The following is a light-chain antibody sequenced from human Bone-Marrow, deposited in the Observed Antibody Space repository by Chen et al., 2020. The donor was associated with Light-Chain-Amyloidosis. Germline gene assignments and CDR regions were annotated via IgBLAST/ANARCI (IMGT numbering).Light chain of an antibody. CDR2: RDT. Sequence: SYELTQPPSVSVSPGQTARITCSGDDLPTKYAYWYQQKPGQAPVLVIHRDTERPSGISVRFSGSSSGTTATLTISGVQTEDEADYHCQSSDSSGTYAVIFGGGTKLTVL. CDR1: DLPTKY. V-gene: IGLV3-25*03. CDR3: QSSDSSGTYAVI. J-gene: IGLJ2*01.